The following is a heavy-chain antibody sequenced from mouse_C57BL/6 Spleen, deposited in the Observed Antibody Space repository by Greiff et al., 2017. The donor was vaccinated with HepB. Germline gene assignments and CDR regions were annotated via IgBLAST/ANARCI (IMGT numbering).Heavy chain of an antibody. J-gene: IGHJ4*01. CDR3: ASLSDVGYAMDY. CDR1: GYTFTSYW. V-gene: IGHV1-64*01. Sequence: QVQLQQPGAELVKPGASVKLSCKASGYTFTSYWMHWVKQRPGQGLEWIGMIHPNSGSTNYNEKFKSKATLTVDKSSSTAYMQLSSLTSEDSAVYCCASLSDVGYAMDYWGQGTSVTVSS. CDR2: IHPNSGST. D-gene: IGHD2-13*01.